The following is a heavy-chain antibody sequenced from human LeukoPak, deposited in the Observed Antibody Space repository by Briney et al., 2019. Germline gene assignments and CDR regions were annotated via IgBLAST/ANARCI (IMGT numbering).Heavy chain of an antibody. D-gene: IGHD4-23*01. CDR2: ISYDGSNK. Sequence: GGSLRLSCAASGFTFSSYAMHWVRQAPGKGLEWVAVISYDGSNKYYADSVKGRFTISRDNSKNTLYLQMNSLRAEDTAVYYCARDSNSLPYYYYYMDVWGKGTTVTVSS. V-gene: IGHV3-30*04. CDR3: ARDSNSLPYYYYYMDV. J-gene: IGHJ6*03. CDR1: GFTFSSYA.